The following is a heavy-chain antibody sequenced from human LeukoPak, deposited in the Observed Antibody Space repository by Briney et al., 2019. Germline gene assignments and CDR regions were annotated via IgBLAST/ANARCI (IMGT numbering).Heavy chain of an antibody. CDR3: ARSSTGSYFDY. Sequence: SETLSLTCTVSGGSMSRYYWSRIRQPPGKGLEWIGYMYYSGSTKYNPSLKSRVTISVDTSKNQFSLKLSSVTAADTAVYYCARSSTGSYFDYWGQGTLVTVSS. CDR2: MYYSGST. J-gene: IGHJ4*02. D-gene: IGHD3-3*02. V-gene: IGHV4-59*01. CDR1: GGSMSRYY.